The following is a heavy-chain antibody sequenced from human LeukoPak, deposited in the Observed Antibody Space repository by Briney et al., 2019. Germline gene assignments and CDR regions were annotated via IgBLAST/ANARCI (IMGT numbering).Heavy chain of an antibody. V-gene: IGHV3-23*01. CDR2: ISGSGGST. CDR3: AKGGVPGGYWGGGIDY. D-gene: IGHD3-22*01. CDR1: GFTFSDYC. J-gene: IGHJ4*02. Sequence: AGGSLRLSCAASGFTFSDYCMHWVRQAPGKGLEWVSAISGSGGSTYYADSVKGRFTISRDNSKNTLYLQMNSLRAEDTAVYYCAKGGVPGGYWGGGIDYWGQGTSVTVSS.